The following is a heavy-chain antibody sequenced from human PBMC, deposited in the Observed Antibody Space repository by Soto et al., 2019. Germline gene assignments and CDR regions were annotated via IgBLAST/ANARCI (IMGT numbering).Heavy chain of an antibody. J-gene: IGHJ4*02. CDR3: ARYGSGSYYPTTFDY. Sequence: QVHLQESGPGLVKPSQTLSLTCTVSGGSISSAGYNWSWIRQHPGKGLEWIGYIYYSGSTYYNPSRKSRVTISVDTSKNLVSLKLSSVSAADTSVYYCARYGSGSYYPTTFDYGGQGTLGTVSS. V-gene: IGHV4-31*03. CDR2: IYYSGST. D-gene: IGHD3-10*01. CDR1: GGSISSAGYN.